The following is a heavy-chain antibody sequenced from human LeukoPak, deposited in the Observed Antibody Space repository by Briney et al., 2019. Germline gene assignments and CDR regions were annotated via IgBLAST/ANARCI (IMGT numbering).Heavy chain of an antibody. CDR1: GCTFTGYY. J-gene: IGHJ4*02. CDR3: ARVRTVVPAAIDY. V-gene: IGHV1-2*02. Sequence: ASVKVSCKASGCTFTGYYMHWVRQAPGQGVEWMGWINPNSGGTNYAQKFQGRVTMTRDTSISTAYMELSRLRSDDTAVYYCARVRTVVPAAIDYWGQGTLVTVSS. D-gene: IGHD2-2*01. CDR2: INPNSGGT.